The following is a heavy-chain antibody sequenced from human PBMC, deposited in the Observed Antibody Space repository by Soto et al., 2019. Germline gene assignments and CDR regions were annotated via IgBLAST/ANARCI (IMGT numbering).Heavy chain of an antibody. CDR1: GYTFTSYG. V-gene: IGHV1-18*01. CDR2: ISAYNGNT. Sequence: ASVKVSCKASGYTFTSYGISWVRQAPGQGLEWMGWISAYNGNTNYAQKLQGRVTMTTDTSTSTAYMELRSLRSDDTAVYYCAGEMGGGSGYDYGLAYGMDVWGQGTTVTVYS. D-gene: IGHD5-12*01. J-gene: IGHJ6*02. CDR3: AGEMGGGSGYDYGLAYGMDV.